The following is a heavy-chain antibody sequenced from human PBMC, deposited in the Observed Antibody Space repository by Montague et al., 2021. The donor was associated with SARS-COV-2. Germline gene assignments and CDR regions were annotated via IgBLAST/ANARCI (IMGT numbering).Heavy chain of an antibody. CDR2: ITWNSGSI. CDR3: AKDLSMGGYYFGY. CDR1: GFTFGDYA. J-gene: IGHJ4*02. Sequence: SLRLSCAASGFTFGDYAMHWVRQAPGKGLEWVSGITWNSGSIGYSDSVKGLFTISRDNAKNSLYLQMNSLRAEDTALYYCAKDLSMGGYYFGYWGQGTLVTVSS. V-gene: IGHV3-9*01. D-gene: IGHD3-22*01.